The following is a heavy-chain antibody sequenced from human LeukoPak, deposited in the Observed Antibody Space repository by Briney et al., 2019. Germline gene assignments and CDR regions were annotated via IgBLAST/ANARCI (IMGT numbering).Heavy chain of an antibody. CDR1: GFTFSSYW. J-gene: IGHJ5*02. V-gene: IGHV3-7*01. CDR3: AREDVWFGEWNWFDP. Sequence: GGSLRLSCAVSGFTFSSYWMSWVRQAPGKGLEWVANIKQDGSEKYYVDSVKGRFTISRDNAKNSLYLQMNSLRAEDTAVYYCAREDVWFGEWNWFDPWGQGTLVTVSS. CDR2: IKQDGSEK. D-gene: IGHD3-10*01.